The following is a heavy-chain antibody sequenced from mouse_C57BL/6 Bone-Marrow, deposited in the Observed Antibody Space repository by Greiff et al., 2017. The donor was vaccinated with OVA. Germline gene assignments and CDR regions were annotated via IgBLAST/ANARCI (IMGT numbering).Heavy chain of an antibody. J-gene: IGHJ1*03. CDR1: GYTFTDYY. CDR2: IYPGSGNT. Sequence: VQLQESGAELVRPGASVKLSCKASGYTFTDYYITWVKQRPGQGLEWIARIYPGSGNTYYNEKFKGKATLTAEKSSSTAYMQLSSLTSEDSAVYFCARLYYGSSYYWYFDVWGTGTTVTVSS. CDR3: ARLYYGSSYYWYFDV. D-gene: IGHD1-1*01. V-gene: IGHV1-76*01.